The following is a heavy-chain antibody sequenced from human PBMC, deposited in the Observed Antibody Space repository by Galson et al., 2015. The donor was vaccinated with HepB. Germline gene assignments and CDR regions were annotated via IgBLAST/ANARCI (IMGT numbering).Heavy chain of an antibody. CDR1: GFTFSSYS. Sequence: SLRFSCAASGFTFSSYSMNWVRQAPGKGLEWVSYISSSSSTIYSAYSVKGRCTISRDNAKNSLYLQMNSLRAEDTAVYYCARRPRWELTYYYYYGMDVWGQGTTVTVSS. CDR2: ISSSSSTI. CDR3: ARRPRWELTYYYYYGMDV. J-gene: IGHJ6*02. V-gene: IGHV3-48*04. D-gene: IGHD1-26*01.